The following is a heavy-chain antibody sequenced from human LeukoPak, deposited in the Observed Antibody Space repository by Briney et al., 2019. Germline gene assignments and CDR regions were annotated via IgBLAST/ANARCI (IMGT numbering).Heavy chain of an antibody. V-gene: IGHV3-74*01. Sequence: GGSLRLSCAASGFTFSSYWMYWVRQAPGKGLVWVSRINSDGSSTSDADSVKGRFTISRDNAKNTLYLQMNSLRAEDTAVYYCARDFGVGTTMDYWGQGTLVTVSS. J-gene: IGHJ4*02. CDR1: GFTFSSYW. CDR3: ARDFGVGTTMDY. CDR2: INSDGSST. D-gene: IGHD3-3*01.